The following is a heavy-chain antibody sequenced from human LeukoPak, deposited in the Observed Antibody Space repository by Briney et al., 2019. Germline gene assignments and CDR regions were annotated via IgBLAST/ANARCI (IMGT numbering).Heavy chain of an antibody. CDR3: ARESEYYDSSGYSDY. V-gene: IGHV3-7*01. J-gene: IGHJ4*02. D-gene: IGHD3-22*01. CDR2: IKQDGSEK. Sequence: PGGSLRLSCAASGFTFSSYWMSWVRQAPGKGLEWVANIKQDGSEKYYVDSVKGRFTISRDNAKNSLYLQMNSLRAEDTAVYYCARESEYYDSSGYSDYWGQGTLVTVSS. CDR1: GFTFSSYW.